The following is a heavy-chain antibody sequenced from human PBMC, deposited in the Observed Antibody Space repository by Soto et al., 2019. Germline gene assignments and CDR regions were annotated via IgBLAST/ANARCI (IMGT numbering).Heavy chain of an antibody. D-gene: IGHD6-13*01. V-gene: IGHV3-33*01. CDR3: ARQAGHTIRWYYFDY. CDR2: ILYDGSNN. CDR1: GFTFTSYD. Sequence: QVQLVESGGGVVQPGRSLRLSCAASGFTFTSYDIHWVRQAPGKGPEWVALILYDGSNNYYADSVRGLFTISRDNSKNTLYRQMNSLRAEDTAVYYCARQAGHTIRWYYFDYWGQGTLVTVSS. J-gene: IGHJ4*02.